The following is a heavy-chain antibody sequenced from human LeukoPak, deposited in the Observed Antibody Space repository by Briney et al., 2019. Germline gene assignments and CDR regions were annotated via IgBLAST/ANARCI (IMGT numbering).Heavy chain of an antibody. V-gene: IGHV3-7*01. J-gene: IGHJ4*02. D-gene: IGHD3-22*01. CDR1: GFTFSTYW. CDR2: IKQDGGQK. CDR3: ARDYASRYYDSSGYGYFDY. Sequence: PGGSLRLSCAASGFTFSTYWMSWVRQAPGKGLEWVANIKQDGGQKYYVDSVKGRFTISRDNAKNSLHLQMNSLRAEDTAVYYCARDYASRYYDSSGYGYFDYWGQGTLVTVSS.